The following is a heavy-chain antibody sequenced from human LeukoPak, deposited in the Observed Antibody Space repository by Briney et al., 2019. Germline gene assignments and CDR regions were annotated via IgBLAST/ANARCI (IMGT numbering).Heavy chain of an antibody. V-gene: IGHV3-21*06. CDR2: ISSSGTYI. CDR1: GFTFSSYC. D-gene: IGHD3-22*01. J-gene: IGHJ4*02. CDR3: AKRVHYDSSAAYFDY. Sequence: GGSLRLSCAASGFTFSSYCMNWVRQAPGKGLEWVSSISSSGTYIYYADSVKGRFTISRDNATNSLYLQMNSLRAEDTAVYYCAKRVHYDSSAAYFDYWGQGTLVTVSS.